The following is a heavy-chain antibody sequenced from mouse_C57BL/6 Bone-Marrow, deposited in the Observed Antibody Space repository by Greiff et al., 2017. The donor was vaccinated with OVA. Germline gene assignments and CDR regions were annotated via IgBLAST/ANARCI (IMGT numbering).Heavy chain of an antibody. J-gene: IGHJ2*01. CDR3: VRQGIWRYYFDY. CDR2: IRSKSSNYAT. CDR1: GFSFNTYA. D-gene: IGHD1-1*02. Sequence: EVQRVESGGGLVQPKGSLKLSCAASGFSFNTYAMNWVRQAPGKGLEWVARIRSKSSNYATYYADSVKDRFTISRDESESMLYLQMNNLKTEDTAMYYCVRQGIWRYYFDYWGQGTTLTVSS. V-gene: IGHV10-1*01.